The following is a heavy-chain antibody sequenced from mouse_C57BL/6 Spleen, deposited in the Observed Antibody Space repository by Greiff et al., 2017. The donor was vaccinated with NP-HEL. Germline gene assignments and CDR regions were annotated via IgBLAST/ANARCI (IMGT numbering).Heavy chain of an antibody. CDR2: IDPENGDT. D-gene: IGHD1-1*01. Sequence: EVQLQQSGAELVRPGASVKLSCTASGFNIKDDYMHWVKQRPEQGLEWIGWIDPENGDTEYASKFQGKATITADTSSNTAYLQLSSLTSEDTAVYYCTHITTVVARRFAYWGQGTLVTVSA. J-gene: IGHJ3*01. CDR1: GFNIKDDY. V-gene: IGHV14-4*01. CDR3: THITTVVARRFAY.